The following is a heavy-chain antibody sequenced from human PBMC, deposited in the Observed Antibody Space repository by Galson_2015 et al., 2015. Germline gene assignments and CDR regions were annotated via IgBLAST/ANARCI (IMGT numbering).Heavy chain of an antibody. CDR1: GFTFSSYS. CDR3: ARAGGEQQLGAPDWYFDL. D-gene: IGHD6-13*01. J-gene: IGHJ2*01. CDR2: ISSSSSYI. Sequence: SLRLSCAASGFTFSSYSMNWVRQAPGKGLEWVSSISSSSSYIYYADSVKGRFTISRDNAKNSLYLQMNSLRAEDTAVYYCARAGGEQQLGAPDWYFDLWGRGTLVTVSS. V-gene: IGHV3-21*01.